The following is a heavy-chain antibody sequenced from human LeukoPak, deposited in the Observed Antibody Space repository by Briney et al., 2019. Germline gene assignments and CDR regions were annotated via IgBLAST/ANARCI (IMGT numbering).Heavy chain of an antibody. D-gene: IGHD3-22*01. V-gene: IGHV4-39*07. CDR2: IYYSGSA. CDR3: ARRPIVNSAWYYFDY. Sequence: PSETLSLTCTVSGGSVNSGTYYWSWIRQPPGKGLEWIGNIYYSGSAYYNPSLKSRVTMSVDTSKNQFSLKLSSVTAADTAVYYCARRPIVNSAWYYFDYWGQGTLVTVSS. J-gene: IGHJ4*02. CDR1: GGSVNSGTYY.